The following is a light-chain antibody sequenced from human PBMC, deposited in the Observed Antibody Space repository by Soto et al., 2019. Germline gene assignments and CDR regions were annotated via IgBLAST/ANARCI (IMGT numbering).Light chain of an antibody. Sequence: QPVLTQPPSASETPGQRVTISCSGSSSNIGNNFAYWYQQFPGTAPKLLISRSNQRPSGVPDRFSGSKSGTSASLAISGLRSEVEADYYCAAWDDSLPGPVFGGGTKLTVL. CDR3: AAWDDSLPGPV. CDR1: SSNIGNNF. CDR2: RSN. J-gene: IGLJ3*02. V-gene: IGLV1-47*01.